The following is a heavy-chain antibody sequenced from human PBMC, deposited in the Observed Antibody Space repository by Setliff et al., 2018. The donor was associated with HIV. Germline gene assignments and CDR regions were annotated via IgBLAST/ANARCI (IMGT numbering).Heavy chain of an antibody. CDR1: GGSISSGSYF. D-gene: IGHD3-22*01. CDR2: IYSSGIT. CDR3: ARDPVITMMVGPRFYFDY. J-gene: IGHJ4*02. Sequence: SETLSLTCTVSGGSISSGSYFWNWIRQPAGKGLEWIGRIYSSGITNYNPSLKSRLTMSVDTSKSQFSLRLSSVTAADTAVYYCARDPVITMMVGPRFYFDYWGQGILVTVSS. V-gene: IGHV4-61*02.